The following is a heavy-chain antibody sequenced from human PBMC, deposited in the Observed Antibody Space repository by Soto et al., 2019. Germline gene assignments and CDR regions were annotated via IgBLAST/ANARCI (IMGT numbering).Heavy chain of an antibody. CDR1: GACIPTHY. V-gene: IGHV4-59*11. CDR2: ISYSGST. D-gene: IGHD1-26*01. CDR3: VLYWDSSRLFVP. J-gene: IGHJ5*02. Sequence: EIVSLTCYVCGACIPTHYWSWIRQPPGKGLEWIGSISYSGSTKYNPSLESRVMISLDTSKNQFSLRLTSVTAADTALYYCVLYWDSSRLFVPWGQGALVTV.